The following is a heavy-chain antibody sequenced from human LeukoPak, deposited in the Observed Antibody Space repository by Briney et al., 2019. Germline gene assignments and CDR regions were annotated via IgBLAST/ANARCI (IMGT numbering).Heavy chain of an antibody. Sequence: GGSLRLSCAASGFTFSSYGMHWVRQAPGKGLEWVAFIRYDGSNKYYADSVKGRFTISRDNSKNTLYLQMNSLRAEDTAVYYCAKSAGYPNGWALTYYYYYYMDVWGKGTTVTISS. J-gene: IGHJ6*03. CDR1: GFTFSSYG. CDR2: IRYDGSNK. CDR3: AKSAGYPNGWALTYYYYYYMDV. V-gene: IGHV3-30*02. D-gene: IGHD6-13*01.